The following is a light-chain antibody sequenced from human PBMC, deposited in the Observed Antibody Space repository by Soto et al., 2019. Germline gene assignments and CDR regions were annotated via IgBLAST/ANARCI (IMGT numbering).Light chain of an antibody. CDR2: EGS. Sequence: QSALTQPASVSGSPGQSITISCTGTSSDVGSYNLVSWYQQHPGKAPKLMIYEGSKRPSGVPDRFSGSKSGNTASLTISGLQAEDEADYYCCSNAGSYTYVFGAGTKLTVL. CDR3: CSNAGSYTYV. J-gene: IGLJ1*01. CDR1: SSDVGSYNL. V-gene: IGLV2-23*01.